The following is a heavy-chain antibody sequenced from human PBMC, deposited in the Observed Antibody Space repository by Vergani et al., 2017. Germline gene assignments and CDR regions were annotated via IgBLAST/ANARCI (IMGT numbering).Heavy chain of an antibody. V-gene: IGHV4-34*01. Sequence: QVQLQQWGAGLLKPSETLSLTCAVYGGSFSGYYWSWIRQPPGKGLEWIGEINHSGSTNYNPSLKSRVTISVATSKNQFSLKLSSVTAADTAVYYCARGPYLAHAFDIWGQGTMVTVSS. CDR3: ARGPYLAHAFDI. J-gene: IGHJ3*02. CDR1: GGSFSGYY. CDR2: INHSGST.